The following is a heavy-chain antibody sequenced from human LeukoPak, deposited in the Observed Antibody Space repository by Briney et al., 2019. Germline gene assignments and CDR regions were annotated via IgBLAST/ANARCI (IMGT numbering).Heavy chain of an antibody. CDR3: ARGEYYDSSGYWNFDY. CDR1: GGSFSYYY. J-gene: IGHJ4*02. V-gene: IGHV4-34*01. D-gene: IGHD3-22*01. CDR2: INHSGST. Sequence: SETLSLTCAVYGGSFSYYYWSWIRQPQGKGLEWIGEINHSGSTNYNPSLKSRVTISVDTSKSQFSLKLSSVTAADTAVYYCARGEYYDSSGYWNFDYWGQGTLVTVSS.